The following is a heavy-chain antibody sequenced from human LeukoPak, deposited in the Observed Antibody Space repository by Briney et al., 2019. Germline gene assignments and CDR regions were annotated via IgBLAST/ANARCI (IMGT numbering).Heavy chain of an antibody. V-gene: IGHV4-59*01. CDR1: GGSISSYY. J-gene: IGHJ4*02. CDR2: IYYSGST. D-gene: IGHD2-21*01. CDR3: AWCPHGGGDCQS. Sequence: PSETLSLTCTVSGGSISSYYWSWIRQPPGKGLEWIGYIYYSGSTNYNPSLKSRVTISVDTSKNQFSLKLSSVTAADTAVYYCAWCPHGGGDCQSWGQGTLVTVSS.